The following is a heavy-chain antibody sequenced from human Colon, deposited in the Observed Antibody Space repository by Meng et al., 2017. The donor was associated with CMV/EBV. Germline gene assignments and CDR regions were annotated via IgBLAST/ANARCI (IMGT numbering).Heavy chain of an antibody. CDR2: ISWNSGSI. V-gene: IGHV3-9*01. Sequence: SLKISCAASGFTFDDYAMHWVRQAPGKGLEWVSGISWNSGSIGYADSVKGRFTISRDNAKNSLYLQMNSLRAEDTAVYYCARAPLTVFGAAASYAYHGMDVWGQGTTVTVSS. J-gene: IGHJ6*02. CDR1: GFTFDDYA. CDR3: ARAPLTVFGAAASYAYHGMDV. D-gene: IGHD3-3*01.